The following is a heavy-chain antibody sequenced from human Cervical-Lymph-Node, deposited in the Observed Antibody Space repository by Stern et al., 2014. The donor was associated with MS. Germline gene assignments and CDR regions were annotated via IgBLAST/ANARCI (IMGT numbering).Heavy chain of an antibody. V-gene: IGHV3-33*01. CDR2: IWYDGNIE. D-gene: IGHD2-8*02. CDR1: GFNFRNYG. CDR3: ATLQGYCAGGSCYEVDY. J-gene: IGHJ4*02. Sequence: VQLVESGGGVVQPGTSLRLSCAASGFNFRNYGMHWVRQAPGKGLEWVALIWYDGNIEFYADSVKGRCTISRDNSQNTLSLQMNSLRAEDTAVYYCATLQGYCAGGSCYEVDYWGRGTPVTVSS.